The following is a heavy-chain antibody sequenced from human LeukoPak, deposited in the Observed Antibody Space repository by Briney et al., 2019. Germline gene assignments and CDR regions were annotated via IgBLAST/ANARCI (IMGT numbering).Heavy chain of an antibody. V-gene: IGHV4-59*02. CDR3: ARELYNWNGRRHAIDI. CDR1: GGSVSRYY. J-gene: IGHJ3*02. CDR2: IYYSGST. D-gene: IGHD1-20*01. Sequence: PSETLSLTCTVSGGSVSRYYWSWVRQPPGKGLEYIGNIYYSGSTNYNPSPKSRVTISLDTSRSQFSLKLTSVTAADTAVYYCARELYNWNGRRHAIDIWGQGTMVTVSS.